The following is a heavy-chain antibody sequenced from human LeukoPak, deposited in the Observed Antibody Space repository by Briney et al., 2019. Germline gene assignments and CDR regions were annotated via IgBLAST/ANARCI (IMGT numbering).Heavy chain of an antibody. Sequence: GGSLRLSCAASGFTFSSYGMHWVRQAPGKGLEWVAVIWYDGSNKYFADSVKGRFTTSRDNSKNTLYLQMNSLRAEDTAVYYCARELFDAFDIWGQGTMVTVSS. CDR1: GFTFSSYG. CDR3: ARELFDAFDI. J-gene: IGHJ3*02. D-gene: IGHD3-10*01. CDR2: IWYDGSNK. V-gene: IGHV3-33*01.